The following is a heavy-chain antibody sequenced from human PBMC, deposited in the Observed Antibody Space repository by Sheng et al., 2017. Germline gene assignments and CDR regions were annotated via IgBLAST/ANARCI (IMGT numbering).Heavy chain of an antibody. V-gene: IGHV3-23*04. D-gene: IGHD2-21*02. J-gene: IGHJ4*02. CDR3: AKQEWATNDCIDY. CDR2: ISGSGGST. CDR1: GFTFSSYA. Sequence: EVQLVESGGGLVQPGGSLRLSCVASGFTFSSYAMSWVRQAPGKGLEWVSAISGSGGSTYYADSVRGRFSISRDNSKNTLYLQMNSLRAGDTAVYYCAKQEWATNDCIDYWGQGTLVTVSS.